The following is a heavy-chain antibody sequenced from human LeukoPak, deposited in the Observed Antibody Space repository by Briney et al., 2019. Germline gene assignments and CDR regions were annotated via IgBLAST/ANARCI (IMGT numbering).Heavy chain of an antibody. J-gene: IGHJ3*02. D-gene: IGHD3-22*01. CDR3: ARVYDSSGYCWYGFDI. V-gene: IGHV5-51*01. CDR1: GYSFTSYW. CDR2: IYPGDSDT. Sequence: GESLKISLQGPGYSFTSYWIGWVRQIPGKGLEWMGIIYPGDSDTIYSPSFQGQVTISADKSISTAFLQWSSLKASDTAMYYCARVYDSSGYCWYGFDIWGQGTMVTVSS.